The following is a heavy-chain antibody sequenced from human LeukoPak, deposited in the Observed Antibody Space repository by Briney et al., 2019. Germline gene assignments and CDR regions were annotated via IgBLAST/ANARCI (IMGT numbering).Heavy chain of an antibody. V-gene: IGHV3-33*01. Sequence: PGGSLRLSCAASGFTFSSYGMHWVRQAPGKGLEWAAVIWYDGSNKYYADSVKGRFTISRDNSKNTLYLQVNSLRAEDTAVYYCARDQGGYYYDSSGYDYWGQGTLVTVSS. J-gene: IGHJ4*02. CDR2: IWYDGSNK. CDR1: GFTFSSYG. CDR3: ARDQGGYYYDSSGYDY. D-gene: IGHD3-22*01.